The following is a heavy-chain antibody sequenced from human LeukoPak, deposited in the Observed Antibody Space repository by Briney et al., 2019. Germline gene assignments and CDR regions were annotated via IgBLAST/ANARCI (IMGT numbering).Heavy chain of an antibody. J-gene: IGHJ4*02. Sequence: GGPLRLSCAASGFTFSSYSMNWIRQAPGKGLEWVSSVSSSSSYIYYADSVKGRFTISRDNAKNSLYLQMNSLRAEDTAVYYCARSEVVVATFDYWGQGTLVTVSS. CDR3: ARSEVVVATFDY. D-gene: IGHD2-15*01. CDR2: VSSSSSYI. V-gene: IGHV3-21*01. CDR1: GFTFSSYS.